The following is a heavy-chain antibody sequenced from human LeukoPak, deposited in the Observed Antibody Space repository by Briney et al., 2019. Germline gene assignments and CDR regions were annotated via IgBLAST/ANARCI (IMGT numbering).Heavy chain of an antibody. CDR1: GFTFNTYS. V-gene: IGHV3-21*04. CDR2: ISSSSSYI. CDR3: ARGGLIQRHAFDI. Sequence: PGGSLRLSCEASGFTFNTYSMNWVRQAPGKGLEWVSFISSSSSYIYYADSVKGRFTISRDNAKNSLYLQMNSLRGEDTALYYCARGGLIQRHAFDIWGQGTMVTVSS. J-gene: IGHJ3*02. D-gene: IGHD1-1*01.